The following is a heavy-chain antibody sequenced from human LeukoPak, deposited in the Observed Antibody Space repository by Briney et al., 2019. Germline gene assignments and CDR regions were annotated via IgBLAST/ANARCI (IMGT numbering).Heavy chain of an antibody. CDR3: ARDGYSFGHDFDY. CDR1: GFTFSSYW. CDR2: IKGDGSST. V-gene: IGHV3-74*01. J-gene: IGHJ4*02. D-gene: IGHD5-18*01. Sequence: GGSLRLSCAASGFTFSSYWMHWVRHTPGKGLAWVSRIKGDGSSTSYADSVKGRFTISRDNAKNTLYLQMNSLRAEDTAVYYCARDGYSFGHDFDYWGQGTLVTVSS.